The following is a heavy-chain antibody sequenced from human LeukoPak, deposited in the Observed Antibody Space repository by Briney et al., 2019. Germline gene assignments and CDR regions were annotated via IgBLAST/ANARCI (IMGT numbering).Heavy chain of an antibody. CDR3: ARTYYDFWSGYYTGPSYYYYMDV. Sequence: SETLSLTCAVYGGSFSGYYWSWIRQPPGKGLEWIGEINHSGSTNYNPSLKSRVTISVDTSKNQFSLKLSSVTAADTAVYYCARTYYDFWSGYYTGPSYYYYMDVWGKGTTVTVSS. D-gene: IGHD3-3*01. V-gene: IGHV4-34*01. CDR2: INHSGST. J-gene: IGHJ6*03. CDR1: GGSFSGYY.